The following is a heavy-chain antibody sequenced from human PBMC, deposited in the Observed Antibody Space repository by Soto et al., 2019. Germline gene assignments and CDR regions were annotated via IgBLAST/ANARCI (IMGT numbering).Heavy chain of an antibody. J-gene: IGHJ3*02. V-gene: IGHV3-48*03. CDR1: GFTFSSYE. CDR3: ARVWGKLRGYDAFDI. D-gene: IGHD3-16*01. CDR2: ISSSGSTI. Sequence: GESLKISCAASGFTFSSYEMNWVRQAPGKGLEWVSYISSSGSTIYYSDSVKGRFTISRDNAKNSLYLQMNSLRAEDTAVYYCARVWGKLRGYDAFDILGQGTMVTVSS.